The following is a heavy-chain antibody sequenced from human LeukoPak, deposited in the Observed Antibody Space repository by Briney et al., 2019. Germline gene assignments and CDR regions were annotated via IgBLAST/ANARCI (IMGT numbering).Heavy chain of an antibody. CDR2: ISAYNGNT. J-gene: IGHJ4*02. V-gene: IGHV1-18*01. Sequence: ASVKVSCKASGYTFNSYDIHWLRQAPGQGLEWMGWISAYNGNTNYAQKLQGRVTMTTDTSTSTAYMELRSLRSDDTAVYYCARDGYYDILTGMDYWGQGTLVTVSS. CDR3: ARDGYYDILTGMDY. D-gene: IGHD3-9*01. CDR1: GYTFNSYD.